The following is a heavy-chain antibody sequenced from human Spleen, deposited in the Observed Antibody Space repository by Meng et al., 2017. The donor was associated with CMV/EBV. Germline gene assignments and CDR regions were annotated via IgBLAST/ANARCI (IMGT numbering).Heavy chain of an antibody. CDR2: IIPILGIA. Sequence: SVQVSCKACGGTFSSYAISWVRQAPGQELEWMGGIIPILGIANYAQKSQGRVTITADKYTSTAYMELSSLRFEDTAVYNCARESTVVVPAANPAGVNYYYGMDVWGQGTTVTVSS. J-gene: IGHJ6*02. CDR3: ARESTVVVPAANPAGVNYYYGMDV. D-gene: IGHD2-2*01. CDR1: GGTFSSYA. V-gene: IGHV1-69*10.